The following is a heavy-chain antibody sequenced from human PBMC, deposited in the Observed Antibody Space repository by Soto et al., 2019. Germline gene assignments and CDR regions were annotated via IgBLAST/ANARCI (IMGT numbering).Heavy chain of an antibody. CDR2: TKQDGGEK. J-gene: IGHJ4*02. Sequence: EVQLVESGGGLVQPGGSLRLSCAASGFTFSSYWMSWVRQAPGKGLEWVANTKQDGGEKYYVGSVKGRFTISRDNAKNSLYLQMNSPRAEDTAVYYCARDGYSSSVSDYWGQGTLVTVSS. V-gene: IGHV3-7*01. CDR3: ARDGYSSSVSDY. D-gene: IGHD6-19*01. CDR1: GFTFSSYW.